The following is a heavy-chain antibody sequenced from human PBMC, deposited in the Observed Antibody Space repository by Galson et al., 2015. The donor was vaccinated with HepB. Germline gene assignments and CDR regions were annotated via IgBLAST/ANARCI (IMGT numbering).Heavy chain of an antibody. CDR2: ISAYNGNT. J-gene: IGHJ4*02. Sequence: SVKVSCKASGYTFTSYGISWVRQAPGQGLEWMGWISAYNGNTNYAQKLQGRVTMTTDTSTSTAYMELRSLRSDDTAVYYCAREGYGDYVWGSYRPSYCDYWGQGTLVTVSS. CDR3: AREGYGDYVWGSYRPSYCDY. CDR1: GYTFTSYG. D-gene: IGHD3-16*02. V-gene: IGHV1-18*01.